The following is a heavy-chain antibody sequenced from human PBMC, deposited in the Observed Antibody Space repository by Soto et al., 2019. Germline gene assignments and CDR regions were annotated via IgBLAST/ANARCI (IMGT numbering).Heavy chain of an antibody. D-gene: IGHD2-2*01. CDR2: LGGNGLTT. Sequence: EVQLLESGGGLVQPGGSLRLSCVVSGFTFGSYAMSWVRQAPEKGPEWVAILGGNGLTTYYADSVKGRFTISGDKSKSTLFRQMNSLRADDTGVYYCAKALRPSLNFFYYMDVWGRGTSVTVSS. CDR1: GFTFGSYA. CDR3: AKALRPSLNFFYYMDV. V-gene: IGHV3-23*01. J-gene: IGHJ6*03.